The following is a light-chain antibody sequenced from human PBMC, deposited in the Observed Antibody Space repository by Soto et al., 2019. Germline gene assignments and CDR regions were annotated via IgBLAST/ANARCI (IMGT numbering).Light chain of an antibody. J-gene: IGKJ1*01. CDR1: QDISNY. CDR3: QQSYSTPPGS. Sequence: IQMSQSPSSLSASVGDRVPITWQSNQDISNYLNWYQQKPGKAPKLLIYATSSLQSGVPSRFSGSGSGTDFTLTISSLQPEDFATYYCQQSYSTPPGSFGQGTKVDIK. V-gene: IGKV1-39*01. CDR2: ATS.